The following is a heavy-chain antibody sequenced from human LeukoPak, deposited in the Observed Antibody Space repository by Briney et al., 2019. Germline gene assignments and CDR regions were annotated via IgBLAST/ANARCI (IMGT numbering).Heavy chain of an antibody. CDR3: ARVALYGYYYYMDV. CDR1: GFTFDDYG. D-gene: IGHD2-8*01. V-gene: IGHV3-20*01. Sequence: GGSLRLSCAASGFTFDDYGMSWVRHAPGKGLGWVSGINWNGGSTGYADSVKGRFTISRDNAKNSLYLQMNSLRAEDTALYHCARVALYGYYYYMDVWGKGTTVTVSS. J-gene: IGHJ6*03. CDR2: INWNGGST.